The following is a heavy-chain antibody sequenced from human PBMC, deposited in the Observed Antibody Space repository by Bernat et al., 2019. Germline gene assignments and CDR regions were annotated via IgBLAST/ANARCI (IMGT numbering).Heavy chain of an antibody. CDR1: GFTFSNYG. V-gene: IGHV3-30*18. J-gene: IGHJ4*02. CDR2: ISYDGNNA. D-gene: IGHD6-19*01. CDR3: AKSAYSGGYAAYDYFDY. Sequence: VQLVESGGGLIQPGGSLRLSCAASGFTFSNYGMHWVRQAPGKGLEWVAVISYDGNNAYYADSVMGRFTISRDNSRNTLYVQMTSLRAEDTAVYYCAKSAYSGGYAAYDYFDYWGQGTLVTVSS.